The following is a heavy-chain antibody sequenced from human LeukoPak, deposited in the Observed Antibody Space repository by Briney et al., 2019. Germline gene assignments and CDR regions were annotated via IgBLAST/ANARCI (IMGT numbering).Heavy chain of an antibody. V-gene: IGHV4-34*01. D-gene: IGHD3-10*01. J-gene: IGHJ4*02. CDR2: VRHSGST. CDR3: AGATATGTGRAFHY. Sequence: SETLSLTCAVYGESITAYYWTWIRQPPGKRLEWIGEVRHSGSTNYNPSLKSRVTMSVDMSKNQFSLKLNSVTAADTAVYYCAGATATGTGRAFHYWAQGNLVPVSS. CDR1: GESITAYY.